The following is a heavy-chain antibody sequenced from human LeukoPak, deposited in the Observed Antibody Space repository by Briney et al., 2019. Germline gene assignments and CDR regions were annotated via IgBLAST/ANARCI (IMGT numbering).Heavy chain of an antibody. J-gene: IGHJ4*02. Sequence: PGGSLRLSCAASGFTFSDYAMSWVRQAPGKGLEWVSVISGTVFNTHYADSVKGRFTVSRDNSKNTVYLQMDSLKADDTAIYYCAKRVNSVTTGLGHWGQGTLVTVSA. D-gene: IGHD3-16*01. CDR1: GFTFSDYA. V-gene: IGHV3-23*01. CDR3: AKRVNSVTTGLGH. CDR2: ISGTVFNT.